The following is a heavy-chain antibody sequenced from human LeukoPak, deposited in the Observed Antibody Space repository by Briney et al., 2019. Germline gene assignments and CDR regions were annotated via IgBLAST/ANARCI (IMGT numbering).Heavy chain of an antibody. CDR1: GGSISSYY. CDR3: ARGVAYCTNGVCPFDY. Sequence: SETLSLTWTVSGGSISSYYWSWFRQPPGKGLEWIGYIYYSGSTNYNPSLKSRVTISVDTSKNQFSLKLSSVTAADTAVYYCARGVAYCTNGVCPFDYWGQGTLVTVSS. J-gene: IGHJ4*02. CDR2: IYYSGST. D-gene: IGHD2-8*01. V-gene: IGHV4-59*01.